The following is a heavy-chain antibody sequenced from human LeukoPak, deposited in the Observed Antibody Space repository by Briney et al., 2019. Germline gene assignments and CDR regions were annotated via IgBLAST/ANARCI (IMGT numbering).Heavy chain of an antibody. D-gene: IGHD5-18*01. CDR3: TWIQKVVGGFDL. CDR1: GIKFSDAW. CDR2: IKSKGSGGTI. Sequence: GESLRLSCAVPGIKFSDAWMSWVRQAPGKGPEWVGRIKSKGSGGTIDYIAPVEGRLTISRDDSKNMVYLQINSLKSEDTAVYYCTWIQKVVGGFDLWGHGTMVTVSS. V-gene: IGHV3-15*01. J-gene: IGHJ3*01.